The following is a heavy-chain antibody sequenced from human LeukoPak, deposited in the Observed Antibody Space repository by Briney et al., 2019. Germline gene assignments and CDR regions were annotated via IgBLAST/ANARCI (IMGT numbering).Heavy chain of an antibody. CDR3: AKRGDGYNTYYFDY. CDR1: GFTFSSYA. Sequence: PGGSLRLSCVASGFTFSSYAMNGVRQAPGKGLEWVSGISGSGVSTYYADSVKGRFTISRDNSKNTLYLQMNSLRAEDTAVYYCAKRGDGYNTYYFDYWGQGTLVTVSS. V-gene: IGHV3-23*01. J-gene: IGHJ4*02. D-gene: IGHD5-24*01. CDR2: ISGSGVST.